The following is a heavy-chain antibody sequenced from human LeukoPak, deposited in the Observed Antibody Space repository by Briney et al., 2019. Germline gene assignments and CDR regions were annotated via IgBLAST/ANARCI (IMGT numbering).Heavy chain of an antibody. CDR1: GYIFINYY. CDR3: ARDVAREFDY. Sequence: ASVKVSCKASGYIFINYYIHWVRQAPGQGLEWMGVINPSDGSTNYAQKYQDRVTMTRDTSTRTVYMQLSSLRSVDTAVYYCARDVAREFDYWGQGTLVTVSS. CDR2: INPSDGST. V-gene: IGHV1-46*01. J-gene: IGHJ4*02.